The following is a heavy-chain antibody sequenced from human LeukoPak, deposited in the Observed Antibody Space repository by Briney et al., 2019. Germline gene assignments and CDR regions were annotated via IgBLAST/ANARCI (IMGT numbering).Heavy chain of an antibody. CDR3: AKDDGSVVVPLSVDY. D-gene: IGHD2-2*01. CDR1: GFTFSSYA. V-gene: IGHV3-23*01. J-gene: IGHJ4*02. CDR2: ISGSGGST. Sequence: GGSLRLSRAASGFTFSSYAMSWVRQAPGKGLEWVSAISGSGGSTYYADSVKGRFTISRDNSKNTLYLQMNSLRAEDTAVYYCAKDDGSVVVPLSVDYWGQGTLVTVSS.